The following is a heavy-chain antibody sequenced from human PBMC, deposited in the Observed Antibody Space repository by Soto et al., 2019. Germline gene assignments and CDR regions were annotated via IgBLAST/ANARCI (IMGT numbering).Heavy chain of an antibody. CDR2: ISYDGSNK. V-gene: IGHV3-30*18. D-gene: IGHD4-17*01. CDR1: GFTFSSYG. CDR3: AKAQPDYATVTTAISY. J-gene: IGHJ4*02. Sequence: QVQLVESGGGVVQPGRSLRLSCAASGFTFSSYGMHWVRQAPGKGLEWVAVISYDGSNKYYADSVKGRFTISRDNSKNTLYLQMNSLRAEDTAVYYCAKAQPDYATVTTAISYWGQGTLVTVPS.